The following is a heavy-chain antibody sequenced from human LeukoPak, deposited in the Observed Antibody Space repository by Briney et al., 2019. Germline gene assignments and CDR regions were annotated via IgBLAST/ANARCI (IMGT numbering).Heavy chain of an antibody. V-gene: IGHV1-69*05. J-gene: IGHJ6*03. CDR1: GGTFSSYA. Sequence: GASVKVSCKASGGTFSSYAISWVRQAPGQGLEWMGRIIPIFGTANYAQKFQGRVTITTDESTSTAYMGLSSLRSEDTAVYYCARGLYSSSWSHYYYYMDVWGKGTTVTVSS. D-gene: IGHD6-13*01. CDR3: ARGLYSSSWSHYYYYMDV. CDR2: IIPIFGTA.